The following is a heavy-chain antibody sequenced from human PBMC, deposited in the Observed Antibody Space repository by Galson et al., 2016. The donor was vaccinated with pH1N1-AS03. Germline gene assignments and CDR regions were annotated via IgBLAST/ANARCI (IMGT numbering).Heavy chain of an antibody. CDR1: GFGLGGNA. V-gene: IGHV3-23*01. CDR3: AVLPYPVRSGSVGEMNV. CDR2: IGGSDDRT. J-gene: IGHJ6*02. D-gene: IGHD3-10*01. Sequence: SLRLSCAASGFGLGGNAMAWVRQAPGKGLEWVAAIGGSDDRTDYADSVEGRFTISSDPSKNTVYLQMKSLSGNDTALYYCAVLPYPVRSGSVGEMNVWGQGTTVIVSS.